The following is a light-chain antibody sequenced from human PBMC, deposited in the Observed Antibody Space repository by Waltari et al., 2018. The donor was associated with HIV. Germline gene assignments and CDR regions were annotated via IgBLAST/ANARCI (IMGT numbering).Light chain of an antibody. CDR1: QSISSN. Sequence: EIVMTQSPATLSVSPGQRATVSCWASQSISSNLAWYQQRPGQAPRLLVYDASTRVAGIPARFSANGFATEFTLTISSLQSEDFAVYYCQQYNDWLSWTFGQGTKVEMK. CDR3: QQYNDWLSWT. V-gene: IGKV3-15*01. CDR2: DAS. J-gene: IGKJ1*01.